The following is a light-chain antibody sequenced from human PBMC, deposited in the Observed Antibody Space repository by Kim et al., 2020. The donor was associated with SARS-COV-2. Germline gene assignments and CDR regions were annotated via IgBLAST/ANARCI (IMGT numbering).Light chain of an antibody. V-gene: IGKV3-15*01. J-gene: IGKJ2*01. CDR1: QSVGSN. CDR2: GAS. CDR3: QQYNIWPPYT. Sequence: EIVMTQSPATLSVSPGERATLSCRASQSVGSNLAWYQQKPGQAPRLLIYGASTRATGIPARFSGIGSGTEFTLTISSLQSEDSAIYHCQQYNIWPPYTFGQGTKLEIK.